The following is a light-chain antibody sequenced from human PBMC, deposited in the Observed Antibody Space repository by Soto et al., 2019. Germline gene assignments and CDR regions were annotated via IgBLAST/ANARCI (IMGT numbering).Light chain of an antibody. CDR1: SSDVGGYNY. Sequence: QSALTQPASVSGSPGQSITISCTGTSSDVGGYNYVSWYQQHPGKAPKLMIYDVSNRPSGVSNRFSGSKSGNTASLTISGLQAEDEADYYCRSYTNSITLVFGGGTKLTVL. V-gene: IGLV2-14*01. CDR3: RSYTNSITLV. CDR2: DVS. J-gene: IGLJ2*01.